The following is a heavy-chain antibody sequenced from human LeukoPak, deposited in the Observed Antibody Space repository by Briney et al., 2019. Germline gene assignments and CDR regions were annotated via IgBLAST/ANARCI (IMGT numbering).Heavy chain of an antibody. J-gene: IGHJ4*02. CDR1: GFTFSSYG. CDR2: IWYDGSNK. D-gene: IGHD6-13*01. Sequence: GRSLRLSCAASGFTFSSYGMHWVRQAPGKGLEWVAVIWYDGSNKYYADSAKGRFTISRDNSKNTLYLQMNSLRAEDTAVYYCARGRDIVFKPYSSSWYGGYYFDYWGQGTLVTVSS. CDR3: ARGRDIVFKPYSSSWYGGYYFDY. V-gene: IGHV3-33*01.